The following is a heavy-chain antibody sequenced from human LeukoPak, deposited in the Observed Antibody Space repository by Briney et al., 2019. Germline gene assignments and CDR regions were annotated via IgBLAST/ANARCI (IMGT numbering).Heavy chain of an antibody. CDR2: IRYDGSNK. Sequence: PGGSLRLSCAASGFTFSSYGMHWVRQAPGKGLEWVAFIRYDGSNKYYAGSVKGRFTISRDNSKNTLYLQMNSLRAEDTAVYYCAKDRGGYFDYWGQGTLVTVSS. CDR3: AKDRGGYFDY. J-gene: IGHJ4*02. CDR1: GFTFSSYG. V-gene: IGHV3-30*02. D-gene: IGHD3-10*01.